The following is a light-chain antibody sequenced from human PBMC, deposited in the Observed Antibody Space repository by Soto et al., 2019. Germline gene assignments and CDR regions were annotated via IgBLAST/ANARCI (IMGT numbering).Light chain of an antibody. CDR2: DAS. CDR3: QQYNNWPIT. Sequence: EIVMTQSPATLSVSPGERATLSCRASQSVSRNLAWYQQKPGQAPRLLIYDASTRATSTPARFSGSGSGTKFTLSISSLQSEDFAVYYCQQYNNWPITFGQGTRLEIK. J-gene: IGKJ5*01. CDR1: QSVSRN. V-gene: IGKV3D-15*01.